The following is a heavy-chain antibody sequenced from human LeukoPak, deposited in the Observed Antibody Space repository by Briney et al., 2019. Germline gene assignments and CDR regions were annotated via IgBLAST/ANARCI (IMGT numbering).Heavy chain of an antibody. CDR1: GFTFSSYA. D-gene: IGHD3-22*01. V-gene: IGHV3-30-3*01. CDR3: ARRDDYYDSSGYPYYFDY. J-gene: IGHJ4*02. Sequence: GGSLRLSCAASGFTFSSYAMHWVRQAPGKGLEWVAVISYDGSNKYYADSVKGRFTISRDNSRNTLYLQMNSLRAEDTAVYYCARRDDYYDSSGYPYYFDYWGQGTLVTVSS. CDR2: ISYDGSNK.